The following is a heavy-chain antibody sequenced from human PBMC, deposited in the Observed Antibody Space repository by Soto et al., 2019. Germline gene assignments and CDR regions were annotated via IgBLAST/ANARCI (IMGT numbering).Heavy chain of an antibody. CDR3: ARSDCSGGSCYSIYNWFDP. CDR1: GGTFSSYA. V-gene: IGHV1-69*13. Sequence: SVKVSCKASGGTFSSYAISWVRQAPGQGLEWMGGIIPIFGTANYAQKFQGRVTITADESTSTAYMELSSLRSEDTAVYYCARSDCSGGSCYSIYNWFDPWGQGTLVTVSS. D-gene: IGHD2-15*01. CDR2: IIPIFGTA. J-gene: IGHJ5*02.